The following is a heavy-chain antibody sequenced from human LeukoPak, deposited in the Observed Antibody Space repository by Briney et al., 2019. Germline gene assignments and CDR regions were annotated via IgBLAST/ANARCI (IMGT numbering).Heavy chain of an antibody. Sequence: SGGSLRLSCAASGFTFSSYGMHWVRQAPGKGLEWVAVISYDGSNKYYADSVKGRFTISRDNSKNTLYLQMNSLRAEDTAVYYCAKTTAGYSSGRYPGWPVDYWGQGNLVTVSS. CDR3: AKTTAGYSSGRYPGWPVDY. J-gene: IGHJ4*02. V-gene: IGHV3-30*18. D-gene: IGHD6-19*01. CDR2: ISYDGSNK. CDR1: GFTFSSYG.